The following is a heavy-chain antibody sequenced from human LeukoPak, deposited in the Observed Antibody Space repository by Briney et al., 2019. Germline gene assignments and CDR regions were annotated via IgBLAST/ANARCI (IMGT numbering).Heavy chain of an antibody. Sequence: SETLSLTCAISGGSISSYYWSWIRQPPGKGLEWIGYVYYSGSTNYNPSLKSRVTISVDTSKNQFSLRLRSVTAADTAVYYCARDLDNWNYGLGYWGQGTLVTVSS. J-gene: IGHJ4*02. CDR2: VYYSGST. CDR1: GGSISSYY. CDR3: ARDLDNWNYGLGY. D-gene: IGHD1-7*01. V-gene: IGHV4-59*01.